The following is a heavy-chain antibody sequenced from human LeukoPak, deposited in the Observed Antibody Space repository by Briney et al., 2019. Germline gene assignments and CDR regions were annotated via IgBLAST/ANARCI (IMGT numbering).Heavy chain of an antibody. D-gene: IGHD6-13*01. Sequence: PGGSLRLSCAASGFTFSDYDMSWIRQAPGKGLEWVSYISSSGSIIYYTDSVKGRFTISRDNAKNSLYLQMNSLRTEDTAVYYCARAGSNWLIDPWGQGTLVTVSS. CDR3: ARAGSNWLIDP. V-gene: IGHV3-11*01. J-gene: IGHJ5*02. CDR1: GFTFSDYD. CDR2: ISSSGSII.